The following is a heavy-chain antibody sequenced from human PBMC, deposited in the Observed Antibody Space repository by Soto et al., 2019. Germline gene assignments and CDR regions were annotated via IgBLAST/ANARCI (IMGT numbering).Heavy chain of an antibody. J-gene: IGHJ3*02. CDR2: IYHSGST. Sequence: PSETLSLTCAVSGGSISSSNWWRWVRQPPGKGLGWIGEIYHSGSTNYNPSLKSRVTISVDKSKNQFSLKLSSVTAADTAVYYCAREVADFWSGYYKNAFDIWGQGTMVTVSS. CDR1: GGSISSSNW. CDR3: AREVADFWSGYYKNAFDI. V-gene: IGHV4-4*02. D-gene: IGHD3-3*01.